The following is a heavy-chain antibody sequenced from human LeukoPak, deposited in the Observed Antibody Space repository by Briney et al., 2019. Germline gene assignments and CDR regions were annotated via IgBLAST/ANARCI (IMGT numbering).Heavy chain of an antibody. J-gene: IGHJ6*04. Sequence: PSETLSLTCTVSGGSISSSSYYWGWIRQPPGKGLEWIGRIYTSGSTNYNPSLKSRVTMSVDTSKNQFSLKLSSVTAADTAVYYCARNFPGRTEDVWGKGTTVIVSS. CDR2: IYTSGST. D-gene: IGHD1-14*01. V-gene: IGHV4-39*07. CDR3: ARNFPGRTEDV. CDR1: GGSISSSSYY.